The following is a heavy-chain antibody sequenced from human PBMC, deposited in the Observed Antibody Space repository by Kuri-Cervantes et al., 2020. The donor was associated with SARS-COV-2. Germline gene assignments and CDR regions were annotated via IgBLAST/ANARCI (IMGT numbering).Heavy chain of an antibody. CDR2: IKQDGSEK. V-gene: IGHV3-7*01. J-gene: IGHJ4*02. CDR1: GFTFSSYW. Sequence: GGSLRLSCAASGFTFSSYWMSWVRQAPGKGLEWVANIKQDGSEKYYVDSVKGRFTISRDNAKNSLYLQMNSLRAEDTAVYYCAKDPTYSDSSGTFDYWGQGTLVTVSS. CDR3: AKDPTYSDSSGTFDY. D-gene: IGHD3-22*01.